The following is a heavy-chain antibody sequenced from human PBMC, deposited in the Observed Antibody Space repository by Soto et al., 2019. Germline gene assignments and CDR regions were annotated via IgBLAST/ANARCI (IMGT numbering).Heavy chain of an antibody. Sequence: GGYLRLSCAASGFTFSSYSMNWVRQAPGKGLEWVSSISSSSSYIYYADSVKGRFTISRDNAKNSLYLQMNSLRAEDTAVYYCARGGSGYYYYGMDVWGQGTTVTVSS. CDR1: GFTFSSYS. D-gene: IGHD2-15*01. J-gene: IGHJ6*02. CDR3: ARGGSGYYYYGMDV. CDR2: ISSSSSYI. V-gene: IGHV3-21*01.